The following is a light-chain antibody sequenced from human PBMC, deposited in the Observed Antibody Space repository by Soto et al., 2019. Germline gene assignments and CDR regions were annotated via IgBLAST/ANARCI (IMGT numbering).Light chain of an antibody. J-gene: IGLJ1*01. V-gene: IGLV2-8*01. CDR2: EVS. CDR3: SSYAGSNNFGV. CDR1: SSDVGGYNY. Sequence: QSPLTQPPSASGSPGQSVTISCTGTSSDVGGYNYVSWYQQHPGKAPKLMIYEVSKRPSGVPDRFSGSKSGNTASLTVSGLQAEDEADYYCSSYAGSNNFGVFGTGTKVTVL.